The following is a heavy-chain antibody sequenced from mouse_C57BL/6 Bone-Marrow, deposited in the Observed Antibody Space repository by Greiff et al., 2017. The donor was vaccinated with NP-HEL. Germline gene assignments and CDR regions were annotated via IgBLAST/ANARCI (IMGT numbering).Heavy chain of an antibody. Sequence: QVQLKESGAELVRPGPSVTFSCTASGYTFTSYWLHWVKQMPGQGLEWIGVIDPSASYSTYHHNFKGKATFTVATSSRTDYMQISSQIPEDSAVYYCARTEYYDGYYYAMDYWGQGTSVTVSS. D-gene: IGHD2-3*01. V-gene: IGHV1-59*01. CDR2: IDPSASYS. CDR1: GYTFTSYW. CDR3: ARTEYYDGYYYAMDY. J-gene: IGHJ4*01.